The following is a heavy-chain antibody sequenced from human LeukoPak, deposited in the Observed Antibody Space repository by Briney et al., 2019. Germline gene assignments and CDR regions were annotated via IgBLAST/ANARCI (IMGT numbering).Heavy chain of an antibody. V-gene: IGHV1-69*01. D-gene: IGHD3-22*01. CDR1: GGTFSSYA. CDR3: RIVVVTADWYFDL. Sequence: SVKVSCKASGGTFSSYAISWVRQAPGQGLEWMGGIIPIFGTANYAQKFQGRVTITADESTSTAYMELSSLRSEDTAVYYCRIVVVTADWYFDLWGRGTLSLSPQ. J-gene: IGHJ2*01. CDR2: IIPIFGTA.